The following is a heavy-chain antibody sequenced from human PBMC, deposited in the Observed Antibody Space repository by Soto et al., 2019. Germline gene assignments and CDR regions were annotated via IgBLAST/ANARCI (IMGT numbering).Heavy chain of an antibody. Sequence: PGASQTLSCAPGGFTFTSYSTNGVGQDPGKGLEWVSSISSSSSYIYYADSVKGRFTISRDNAKNSLYLQMNSLRAEDTAVYYCAREGDFVPAAARNYYGMDVWGQGT. D-gene: IGHD2-2*01. J-gene: IGHJ6*02. V-gene: IGHV3-21*01. CDR2: ISSSSSYI. CDR1: GFTFTSYS. CDR3: AREGDFVPAAARNYYGMDV.